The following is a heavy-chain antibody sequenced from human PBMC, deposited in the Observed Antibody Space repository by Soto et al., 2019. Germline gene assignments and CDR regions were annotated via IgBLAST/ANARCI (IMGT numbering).Heavy chain of an antibody. J-gene: IGHJ4*02. CDR1: GYSFTSYW. CDR3: ARHRFSSSYMCFPAY. CDR2: IYPGDSDT. Sequence: GESLKISCKGSGYSFTSYWIGWVRQMPGKGLEWMGIIYPGDSDTRYSPSFQGQVTISADKSISTAYLQWSSLKASDTAMYYCARHRFSSSYMCFPAYWGQGTLVTVSS. V-gene: IGHV5-51*01. D-gene: IGHD6-13*01.